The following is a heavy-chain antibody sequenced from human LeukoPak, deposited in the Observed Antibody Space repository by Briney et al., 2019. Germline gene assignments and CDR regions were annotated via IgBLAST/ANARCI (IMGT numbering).Heavy chain of an antibody. CDR1: GFTFSTYW. D-gene: IGHD5/OR15-5a*01. CDR3: AKAGPTSTITYSSVDY. CDR2: ISCSGGST. J-gene: IGHJ4*02. V-gene: IGHV3-23*01. Sequence: PGGSLRLSCAASGFTFSTYWMHWVRQAPGKGLVWVSAISCSGGSTYYADSVKGRFTISRDNSKNTLYLQMNSLRAEDTAVYYCAKAGPTSTITYSSVDYWGQGTLVTVSS.